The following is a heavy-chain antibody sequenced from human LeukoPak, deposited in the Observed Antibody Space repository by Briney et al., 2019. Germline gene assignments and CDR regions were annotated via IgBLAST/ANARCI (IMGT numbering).Heavy chain of an antibody. CDR1: GGSFSDYY. V-gene: IGHV4-59*12. J-gene: IGHJ3*02. D-gene: IGHD3-22*01. Sequence: PSETLSLTCTVSGGSFSDYYWSWLRQSPGKGLEWIGYIYYTGTTSYNPSLRSRVTMSADTSKNQFSLKLSSVTAADTAVYYCASGYYYDSSGYSPYQDAFDIWGQGTMVTVSS. CDR3: ASGYYYDSSGYSPYQDAFDI. CDR2: IYYTGTT.